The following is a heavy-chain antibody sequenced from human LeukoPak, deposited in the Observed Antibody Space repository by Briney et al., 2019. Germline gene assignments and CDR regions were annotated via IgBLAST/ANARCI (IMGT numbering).Heavy chain of an antibody. J-gene: IGHJ4*02. CDR2: ISYSGST. CDR1: GGSLGSSTYY. CDR3: ARVPTSWLFFDY. D-gene: IGHD3-22*01. V-gene: IGHV4-39*01. Sequence: SGTLSLTCTVSGGSLGSSTYYWGWIRQPPGQGLEWVASISYSGSTYYNPSLRSRVTMSVDTSKNQFSLKLNSVTAADTAVYYCARVPTSWLFFDYWGQGTLVTVSS.